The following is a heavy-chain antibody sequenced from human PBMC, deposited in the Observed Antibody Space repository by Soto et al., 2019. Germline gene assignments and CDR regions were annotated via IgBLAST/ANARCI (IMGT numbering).Heavy chain of an antibody. CDR1: GGSISSGGYY. CDR2: IYYSEST. J-gene: IGHJ3*02. CDR3: ARGGYGGNSRHAFDI. Sequence: SETLSLTCTVSGGSISSGGYYWSWIRQHPGKGLEWIGYIYYSESTYYNPSLKSRVTISVDTSKNQFSLKLSSVTAADTAVYYCARGGYGGNSRHAFDIWGQGTMVTVSS. D-gene: IGHD4-17*01. V-gene: IGHV4-31*03.